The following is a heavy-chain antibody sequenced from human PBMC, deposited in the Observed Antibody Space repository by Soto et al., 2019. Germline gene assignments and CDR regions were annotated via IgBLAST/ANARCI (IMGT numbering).Heavy chain of an antibody. CDR1: GGSISSYY. D-gene: IGHD4-17*01. Sequence: KPSETLSLTCTVSGGSISSYYWSWIRQPPGKGLEWIGYIYYSGSTNYNPSLKSRVTISVDTSKNQFSLKLSSVTAADTAVYYCARLVRGDYNFDYWGQGTLVTVSS. J-gene: IGHJ4*02. V-gene: IGHV4-59*01. CDR2: IYYSGST. CDR3: ARLVRGDYNFDY.